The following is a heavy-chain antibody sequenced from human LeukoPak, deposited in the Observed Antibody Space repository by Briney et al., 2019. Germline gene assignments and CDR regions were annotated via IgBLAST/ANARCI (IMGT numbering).Heavy chain of an antibody. CDR2: IKSKTDDGKT. J-gene: IGHJ4*02. CDR3: TTESGELGFY. CDR1: GFTFSNAW. D-gene: IGHD3-10*01. V-gene: IGHV3-15*01. Sequence: GGSLRLSCAASGFTFSNAWMSWVRQAPGKGLEWVGRIKSKTDDGKTEYAAPVKCRFTISRNDSKNTLYLQMNSLKTEDTAVYYCTTESGELGFYWGQGTLVTVSS.